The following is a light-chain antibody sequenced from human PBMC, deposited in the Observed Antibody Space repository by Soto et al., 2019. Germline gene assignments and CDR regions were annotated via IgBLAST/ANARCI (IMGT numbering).Light chain of an antibody. V-gene: IGLV2-14*03. CDR2: DVS. CDR1: SSDVGGYNY. CDR3: SSYTSSITLVV. J-gene: IGLJ2*01. Sequence: QSALTQPASVSGSPGQSITISCTGTSSDVGGYNYVSWYQQHTGKAPKLMLYDVSNRPSGVSNRFSGSKSGNTASLTISGLQAEDEADYYCSSYTSSITLVVFGGGTKLTVL.